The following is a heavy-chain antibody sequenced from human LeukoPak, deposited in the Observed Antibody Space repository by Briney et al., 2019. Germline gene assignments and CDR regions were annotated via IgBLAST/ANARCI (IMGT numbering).Heavy chain of an antibody. J-gene: IGHJ4*02. V-gene: IGHV3-66*01. Sequence: GGSLRLSCAASGFTVSSNYMSWVRQAPGKGLEWVSVIYSDGSTYYADSVRGRFTISRDSSKNTLYLQMNSLRAEDTAVYYCARDLTGGDYDVLTGLGDYWGQGTRVTVSS. CDR2: IYSDGST. CDR1: GFTVSSNY. CDR3: ARDLTGGDYDVLTGLGDY. D-gene: IGHD3-9*01.